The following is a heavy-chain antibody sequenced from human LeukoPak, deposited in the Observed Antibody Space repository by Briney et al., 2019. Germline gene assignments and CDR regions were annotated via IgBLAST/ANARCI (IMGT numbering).Heavy chain of an antibody. CDR1: GFTFSNAW. D-gene: IGHD1-26*01. CDR3: TTEATYYYYYYMDV. J-gene: IGHJ6*03. CDR2: IKSKTDGGTT. V-gene: IGHV3-15*01. Sequence: PGGSLRLSCAASGFTFSNAWMSWVRQAPGKGLEWVGRIKSKTDGGTTDYAAPVKGRFTISRDDSKNTLYLQMNSLKTEDTAVYYCTTEATYYYYYYMDVWGKGTTVTVSS.